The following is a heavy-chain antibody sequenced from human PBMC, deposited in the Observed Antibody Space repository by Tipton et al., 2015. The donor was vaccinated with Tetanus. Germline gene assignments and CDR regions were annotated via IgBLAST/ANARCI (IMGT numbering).Heavy chain of an antibody. CDR2: VSSSGRT. Sequence: LRLSCSVTGGSLRGGDYHWSWLRQTPGKGLEWLADVSSSGRTNSNYDLKSRITTSHDTSKNQFFLRLTSVTSADTAVYYCASANYDNSKKGPFDSWGQGTLVIVSA. D-gene: IGHD3-3*01. CDR1: GGSLRGGDYH. CDR3: ASANYDNSKKGPFDS. J-gene: IGHJ4*02. V-gene: IGHV4-61*08.